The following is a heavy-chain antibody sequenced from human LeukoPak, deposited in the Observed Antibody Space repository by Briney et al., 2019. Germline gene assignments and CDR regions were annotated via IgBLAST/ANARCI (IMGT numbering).Heavy chain of an antibody. CDR1: GNSLIYLS. J-gene: IGHJ5*02. D-gene: IGHD3-10*01. V-gene: IGHV1-24*01. Sequence: ASVKVSCKVSGNSLIYLSLHWVRQAPGIGLEWMGGYDPEDAETIYAEKFQGRVTMTEDTSTDTVYMELSSLRSEDTAVYYCAAVRSTGMVRGMEFTSWFDPWGQGTLVTVSS. CDR3: AAVRSTGMVRGMEFTSWFDP. CDR2: YDPEDAET.